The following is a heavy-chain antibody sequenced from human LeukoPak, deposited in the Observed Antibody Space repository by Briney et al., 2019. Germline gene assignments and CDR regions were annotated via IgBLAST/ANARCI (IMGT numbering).Heavy chain of an antibody. CDR1: GFTFSNYA. J-gene: IGHJ4*02. D-gene: IGHD3-3*01. CDR2: ISGSGDST. V-gene: IGHV3-23*01. Sequence: GRSLRLSCAASGFTFSNYAMSWVRQAPGKGLEWVSAISGSGDSTYYADSVKGRFTISRDSSMETLYLQMNSLRAEDTATYFCAKRLSFGVAIGDFDYWGQGTLVTVSS. CDR3: AKRLSFGVAIGDFDY.